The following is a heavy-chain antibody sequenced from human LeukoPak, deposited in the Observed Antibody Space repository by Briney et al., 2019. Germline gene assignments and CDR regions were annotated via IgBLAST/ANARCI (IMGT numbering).Heavy chain of an antibody. CDR3: ARGGVLINF. Sequence: WGSLRLSCVASGFTFSSYAMSWVRQAPGKGLEWVSRITSDGSSTSYADSVKGRFTISRDNAKNTLSLQMNSLRAEDTAVYYCARGGVLINFWGQGSLVTVSS. CDR2: ITSDGSST. J-gene: IGHJ4*02. D-gene: IGHD2-21*01. V-gene: IGHV3-74*01. CDR1: GFTFSSYA.